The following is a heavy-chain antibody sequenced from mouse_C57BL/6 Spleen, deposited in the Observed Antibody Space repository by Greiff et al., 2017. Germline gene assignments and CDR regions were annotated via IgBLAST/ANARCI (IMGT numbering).Heavy chain of an antibody. CDR1: GYTFTDYE. CDR2: IDPETGGT. J-gene: IGHJ2*01. V-gene: IGHV1-15*01. CDR3: TREGGEKKSHYFDY. Sequence: QVQLQQSGAELVRPGASVTLSCKASGYTFTDYEMHWVKQTPVHGLEWIGAIDPETGGTAYNQKFKGKAILTADKSSSTAYMELRSLTSEDSAVYYCTREGGEKKSHYFDYWGQGTTLTVSS.